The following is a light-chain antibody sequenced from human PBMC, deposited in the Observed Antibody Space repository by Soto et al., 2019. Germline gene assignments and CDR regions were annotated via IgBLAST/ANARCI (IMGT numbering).Light chain of an antibody. Sequence: EIVLPQSPATLSLSPGERATLSCRASQSVVSYLAWYQQKRGQAPRLLIYDASNRATGIPARFSGSGSGTDFTLTISSLEPEDFAVYYCQQRSNWPPTFGQGTKLEIK. V-gene: IGKV3-11*01. CDR3: QQRSNWPPT. CDR2: DAS. J-gene: IGKJ2*01. CDR1: QSVVSY.